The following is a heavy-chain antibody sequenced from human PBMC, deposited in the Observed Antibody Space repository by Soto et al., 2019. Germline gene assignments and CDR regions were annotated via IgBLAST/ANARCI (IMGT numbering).Heavy chain of an antibody. J-gene: IGHJ4*02. CDR1: GYTFTNYW. D-gene: IGHD6-13*01. CDR3: VRHSGKIPSSVGPRSSDY. Sequence: GESLKISCEASGYTFTNYWIGWVRQMPGTGLEWMGIIYPRDSDTRYSPSFQDQVTMSVDKSIGTAYLQWSSLKASDTAMYYCVRHSGKIPSSVGPRSSDYSGQATLGTVS. CDR2: IYPRDSDT. V-gene: IGHV5-51*01.